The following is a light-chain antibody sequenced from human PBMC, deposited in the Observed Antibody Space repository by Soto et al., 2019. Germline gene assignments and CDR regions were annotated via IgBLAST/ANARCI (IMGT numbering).Light chain of an antibody. CDR3: SSTAGHTNLV. CDR2: EVS. Sequence: QSALTQSPSASGSPGQSVTISCTGTSSDVGGHNYVSWYQHHPGKAPKLIIYEVSKRPSGVPDRFSGSKSANTASLTVSGLQAEDEAFYYSSSTAGHTNLVFGGGTKRTVL. J-gene: IGLJ3*02. V-gene: IGLV2-8*01. CDR1: SSDVGGHNY.